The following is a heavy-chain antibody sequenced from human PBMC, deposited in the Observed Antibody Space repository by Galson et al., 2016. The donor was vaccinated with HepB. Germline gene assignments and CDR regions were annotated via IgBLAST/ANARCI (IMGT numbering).Heavy chain of an antibody. CDR2: ITPGSTYT. CDR3: ARVVTPMAAANRGFGS. CDR1: GFTFNMYT. V-gene: IGHV3-21*01. Sequence: SLRLSCAASGFTFNMYTMTCVRQAPGKGLEWVSSITPGSTYTHFADSVKGRFTISRDDAENSLYLHMNSLRAEDTALYYCARVVTPMAAANRGFGSWGQGTQVVVST. J-gene: IGHJ5*02. D-gene: IGHD6-13*01.